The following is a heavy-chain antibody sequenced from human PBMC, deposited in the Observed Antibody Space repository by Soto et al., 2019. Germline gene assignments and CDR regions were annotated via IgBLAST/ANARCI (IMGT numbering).Heavy chain of an antibody. CDR3: ARDRGIAFDS. V-gene: IGHV4-31*03. CDR1: GGSISSGGYY. J-gene: IGHJ4*02. CDR2: IYYSGST. Sequence: QVQLQESGPGLVKPSQTLSLTCTVSGGSISSGGYYWSWIRQHPGKGREWIGYIYYSGSTYDNPSLKSRVTISVATSKNQISLKLSSVTAADPAVYFCARDRGIAFDSWGQGSLVTVSS. D-gene: IGHD6-13*01.